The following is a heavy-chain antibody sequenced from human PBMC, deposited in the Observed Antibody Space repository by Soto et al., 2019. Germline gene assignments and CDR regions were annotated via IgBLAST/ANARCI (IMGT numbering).Heavy chain of an antibody. J-gene: IGHJ4*02. Sequence: LGESLKISCQGSGYSFAGHWISWVRQMPGKGLEWMGRIDPSDSYTNYSPSFEGHVTMSADTSVNTAYLQWRGLRASDTAIYFCARLKVGATSDYWGQGRLVTVSS. D-gene: IGHD1-26*01. CDR3: ARLKVGATSDY. CDR1: GYSFAGHW. CDR2: IDPSDSYT. V-gene: IGHV5-10-1*01.